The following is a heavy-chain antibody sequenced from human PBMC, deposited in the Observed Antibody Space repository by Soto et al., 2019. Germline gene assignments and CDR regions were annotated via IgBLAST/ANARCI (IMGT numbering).Heavy chain of an antibody. D-gene: IGHD6-6*01. J-gene: IGHJ6*02. Sequence: PSETLSLTCTVSGGSISSYYLSWIRQPPGKGLEWIGYIYYSGSTNYNPSLKSRVTISVDTSKNQFSLKLSSVTAADTAVYYCARGIEYSSSSGYYYYGMDAWGQGTTVIVSS. CDR2: IYYSGST. CDR1: GGSISSYY. V-gene: IGHV4-59*01. CDR3: ARGIEYSSSSGYYYYGMDA.